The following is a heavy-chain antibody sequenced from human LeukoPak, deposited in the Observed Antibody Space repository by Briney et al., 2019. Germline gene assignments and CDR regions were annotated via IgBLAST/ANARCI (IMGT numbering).Heavy chain of an antibody. J-gene: IGHJ6*02. CDR1: GYTFTSYG. Sequence: ASVKVSCKAPGYTFTSYGISWVRQAPGQGLEWMGWISAYNGNTNYAQKLQGRVTMTTDTSTSTAYMELRSLRSDDTAVYYCARKVGVPAAAYYYYGMDVWGQGTTVTVSS. CDR2: ISAYNGNT. D-gene: IGHD2-2*01. CDR3: ARKVGVPAAAYYYYGMDV. V-gene: IGHV1-18*01.